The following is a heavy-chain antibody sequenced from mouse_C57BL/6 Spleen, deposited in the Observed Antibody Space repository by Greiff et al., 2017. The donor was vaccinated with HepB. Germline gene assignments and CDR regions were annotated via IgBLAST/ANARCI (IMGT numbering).Heavy chain of an antibody. V-gene: IGHV1-50*01. Sequence: QVQLQQPGAELVKPGASVKLSCKASGYTFTSYWMQWVKQRPGQGLEWIGEIDPSDSYTNYNQKFKGKATLTVDTSSSTAYMQLSSLTSEDSAVYYCAIYDYGAPFAYWGQGTLVTVSA. D-gene: IGHD2-4*01. J-gene: IGHJ3*01. CDR3: AIYDYGAPFAY. CDR2: IDPSDSYT. CDR1: GYTFTSYW.